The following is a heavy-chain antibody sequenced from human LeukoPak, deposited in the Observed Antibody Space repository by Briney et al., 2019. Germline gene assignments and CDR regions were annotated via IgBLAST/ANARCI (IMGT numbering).Heavy chain of an antibody. V-gene: IGHV3-30*02. CDR3: AQGPPSYFDY. CDR2: IRYDGSNK. CDR1: GFTLSWYG. J-gene: IGHJ4*02. Sequence: PGGSLILSCAASGFTLSWYGMHWVRQAPAKGLEWVAFIRYDGSNKYYADSVKGRFTISRDKSKNTVYLQMNSLRTDDTAVYHCAQGPPSYFDYWGQGTLVTVSS.